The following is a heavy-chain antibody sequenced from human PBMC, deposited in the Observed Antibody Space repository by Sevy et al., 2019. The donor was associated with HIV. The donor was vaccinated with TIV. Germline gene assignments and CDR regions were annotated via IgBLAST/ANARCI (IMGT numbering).Heavy chain of an antibody. J-gene: IGHJ3*02. CDR3: ASLPINYYDISGYSGDDAFDI. V-gene: IGHV3-33*01. D-gene: IGHD3-22*01. Sequence: GGSLRLSCAASGFTFSSYGMHWVRQAPGKGLEWVVVIWNDRSNKYYADSVKGRFTISRDNSKNTLYLQMNSLRAEDTAVYYCASLPINYYDISGYSGDDAFDIWGQGTMVTVSS. CDR2: IWNDRSNK. CDR1: GFTFSSYG.